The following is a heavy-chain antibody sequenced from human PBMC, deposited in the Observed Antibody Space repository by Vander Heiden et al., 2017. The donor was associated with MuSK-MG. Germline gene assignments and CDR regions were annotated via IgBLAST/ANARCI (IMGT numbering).Heavy chain of an antibody. V-gene: IGHV3-21*01. CDR3: ARDRSPLWGGRYLDY. J-gene: IGHJ4*02. CDR1: GFTFSSYS. Sequence: EVQLVESGGGLVKPGGSLRLSCAASGFTFSSYSMNWVRQAPGKGLEWVSSISSSSSYIYYADSVKGRFTISRDNAKNSLYLQMNSLRAEDTAVYYCARDRSPLWGGRYLDYWGQGTLVTVSS. CDR2: ISSSSSYI. D-gene: IGHD2-21*02.